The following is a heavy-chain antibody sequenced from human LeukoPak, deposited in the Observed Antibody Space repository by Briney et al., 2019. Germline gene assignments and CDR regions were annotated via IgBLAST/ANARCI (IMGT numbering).Heavy chain of an antibody. V-gene: IGHV1-8*01. D-gene: IGHD6-13*01. CDR3: ASSYYAGYSSSWYNWYFDL. Sequence: ASVKVSCKASGYTFTSYDINWVRQATGQGLEWMGWMNPNSGNTGYAQKFQGRVTMTRNTSISTAYTELSSLRSEDTAVYYCASSYYAGYSSSWYNWYFDLWGRGTLVAVSS. J-gene: IGHJ2*01. CDR1: GYTFTSYD. CDR2: MNPNSGNT.